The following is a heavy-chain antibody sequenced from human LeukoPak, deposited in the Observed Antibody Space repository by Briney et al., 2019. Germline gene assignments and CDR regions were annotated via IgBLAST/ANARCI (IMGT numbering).Heavy chain of an antibody. D-gene: IGHD2-21*02. V-gene: IGHV1-18*01. Sequence: ASVKVSCKASGYTFTSYGISWVRQAPGQGLEWMGWINSCNTNTNYAQKLQGRVTMTTDTSTSTAYMELRSLRSDDTAVYYCARDSPRRGGDYRLDYWGQGTLVTVSS. CDR2: INSCNTNT. J-gene: IGHJ4*02. CDR1: GYTFTSYG. CDR3: ARDSPRRGGDYRLDY.